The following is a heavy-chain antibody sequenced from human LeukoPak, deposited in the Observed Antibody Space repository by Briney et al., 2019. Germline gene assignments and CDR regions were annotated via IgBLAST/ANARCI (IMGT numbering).Heavy chain of an antibody. Sequence: SETLSLTCAVSGGSISSSNWWSWVRQPPGKGLEWIGYIYYSGSTYYNPSLKSRVTISVDTSKNQFSLKLSSVTAADTAVYYCARGRPFGYYDSSDRRAFDYWGQGTLVTVSS. CDR2: IYYSGST. CDR3: ARGRPFGYYDSSDRRAFDY. V-gene: IGHV4-4*02. D-gene: IGHD3-22*01. J-gene: IGHJ4*02. CDR1: GGSISSSNW.